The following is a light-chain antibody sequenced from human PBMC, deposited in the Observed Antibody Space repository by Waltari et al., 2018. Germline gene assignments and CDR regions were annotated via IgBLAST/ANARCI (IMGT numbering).Light chain of an antibody. CDR3: QQSFSMPPDT. CDR2: GAS. CDR1: RSIATY. Sequence: DIQMTQSPSSLSASVGDRVTIPCRASRSIATYLHWYQQKPGKAPKLLIYGASRLQSGVPSRFSGSGAGTDFTLTISSLQPEDFATYYCQQSFSMPPDTFGQGTNIEIK. V-gene: IGKV1-39*01. J-gene: IGKJ2*01.